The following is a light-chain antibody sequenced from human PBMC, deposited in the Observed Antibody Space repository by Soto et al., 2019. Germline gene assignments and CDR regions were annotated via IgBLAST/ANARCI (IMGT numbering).Light chain of an antibody. Sequence: EIGLTQSPGTLSLSPGERATLSCRASQTVASTYLAWYQQKPGQAPRLLTYGASSRATGIPDRFSGSGSGTDFTLTITRLEPEDFAVYYCQQYASSPLTFGGGTKVEIK. CDR3: QQYASSPLT. J-gene: IGKJ4*01. CDR2: GAS. CDR1: QTVASTY. V-gene: IGKV3-20*01.